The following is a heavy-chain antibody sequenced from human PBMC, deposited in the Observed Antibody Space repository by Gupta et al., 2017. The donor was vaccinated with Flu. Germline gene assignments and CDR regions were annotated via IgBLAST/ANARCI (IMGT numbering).Heavy chain of an antibody. CDR1: SNW. J-gene: IGHJ5*02. Sequence: SNWWSWGRQPPGKGLEWIGEIYHSGSTNYNPSLKSRVTISVDKSKNQFSLKLSSVTAADTAVYYCARGGRGPTFYNWFDPWGQGTLVTVSS. D-gene: IGHD3-16*01. V-gene: IGHV4-4*02. CDR2: IYHSGST. CDR3: ARGGRGPTFYNWFDP.